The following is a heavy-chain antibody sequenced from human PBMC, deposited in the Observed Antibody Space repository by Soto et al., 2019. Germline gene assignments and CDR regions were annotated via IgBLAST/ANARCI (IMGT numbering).Heavy chain of an antibody. D-gene: IGHD3-10*01. CDR1: GGSISSGDYY. J-gene: IGHJ3*02. V-gene: IGHV4-30-4*01. CDR3: ARDRHGVRGVIVPFDAFDI. Sequence: SETLSLTCTVSGGSISSGDYYWSWIRQPPGKGLEWIGYIYYSGSTYYNPSLKSRVTISVDTSKNQFSLKLSSVTAADTAVYYCARDRHGVRGVIVPFDAFDIWGQGTMVTVSS. CDR2: IYYSGST.